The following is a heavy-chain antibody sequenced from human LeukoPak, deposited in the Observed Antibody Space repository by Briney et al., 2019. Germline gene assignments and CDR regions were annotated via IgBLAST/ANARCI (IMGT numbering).Heavy chain of an antibody. Sequence: GGSLRLSCAASGLTVSKNYMSWVRQAPGKGLEWVSGISGSDGSTNYADSVKGRFTISRDNSKNTLYLQMNSLRAEDTAVYYCARGCIFDHWGQGTLVTVSS. V-gene: IGHV3-53*05. CDR2: ISGSDGST. J-gene: IGHJ4*02. CDR1: GLTVSKNY. D-gene: IGHD2-21*01. CDR3: ARGCIFDH.